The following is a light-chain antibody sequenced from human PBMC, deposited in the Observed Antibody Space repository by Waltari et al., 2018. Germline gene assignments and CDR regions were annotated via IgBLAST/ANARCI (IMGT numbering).Light chain of an antibody. V-gene: IGLV4-60*03. CDR1: SGHSSYI. Sequence: QPVLTQSSSASASLGSSVKLTCTLSSGHSSYIIAWHQQQPGKAPRYLMKLEGSGSYNKGSAVPDRFSGSSSGADRYLTISNLQSEDEADYYCETWDSNTLWVFGGGTKLTVL. CDR2: LEGSGSY. CDR3: ETWDSNTLWV. J-gene: IGLJ3*02.